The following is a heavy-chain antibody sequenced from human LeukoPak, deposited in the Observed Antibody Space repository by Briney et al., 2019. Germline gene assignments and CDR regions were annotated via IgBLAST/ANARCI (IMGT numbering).Heavy chain of an antibody. CDR1: GFTFSSYA. Sequence: PGRSLRLSCAASGFTFSSYAMHWVRQAPGKGLEWVVVISYDGSNKYYADSVQGRFTISRDNSKRTLFLQMNSLRAEGTAFYYCAKAELGVDTFFDYWGQGTLVTVSS. J-gene: IGHJ4*02. D-gene: IGHD3-3*01. CDR3: AKAELGVDTFFDY. V-gene: IGHV3-30-3*01. CDR2: ISYDGSNK.